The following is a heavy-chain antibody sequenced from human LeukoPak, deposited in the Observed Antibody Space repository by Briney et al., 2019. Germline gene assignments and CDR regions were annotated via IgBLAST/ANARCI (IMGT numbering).Heavy chain of an antibody. J-gene: IGHJ5*02. Sequence: ASVKVSCKASGYTFTSYDINWVRQATGQGLEWMGWMNPNSGNTGYAQKFQGRVTITRTASISTAYMELSSLRSEDTAVYYCARTPHDYGGKGWFDPWGQGTLVTVSS. V-gene: IGHV1-8*03. CDR1: GYTFTSYD. D-gene: IGHD4-23*01. CDR3: ARTPHDYGGKGWFDP. CDR2: MNPNSGNT.